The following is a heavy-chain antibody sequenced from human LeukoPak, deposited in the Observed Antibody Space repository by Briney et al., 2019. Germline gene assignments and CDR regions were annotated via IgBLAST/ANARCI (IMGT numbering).Heavy chain of an antibody. CDR3: AKDGDIVVVPAAKGFDY. V-gene: IGHV3-30*02. CDR1: GFTFSSYG. CDR2: IRYDGSNK. D-gene: IGHD2-2*01. J-gene: IGHJ4*02. Sequence: GGSLRLSCAASGFTFSSYGMHWVRQAPGKGLEWVAFIRYDGSNKYYADSVKGRFTISRDNSKNTLYLQMNSLRAEDTAVYYCAKDGDIVVVPAAKGFDYWGQGTLVTVSS.